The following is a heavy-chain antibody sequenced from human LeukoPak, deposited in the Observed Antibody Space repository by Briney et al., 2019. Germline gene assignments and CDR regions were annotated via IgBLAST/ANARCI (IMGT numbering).Heavy chain of an antibody. CDR3: AKDIFPAAMGPDYYYYYGMDV. D-gene: IGHD2-2*01. V-gene: IGHV3-23*01. CDR2: ISGSGGST. CDR1: GFTFSSYA. Sequence: GGSLRLSCAASGFTFSSYAMSWVRQAPGKGLEWVSAISGSGGSTYYADSVKGRFTISRDNSKNTLYLQMNSLRAEDTAVYYCAKDIFPAAMGPDYYYYYGMDVWGQGTTVTVPS. J-gene: IGHJ6*02.